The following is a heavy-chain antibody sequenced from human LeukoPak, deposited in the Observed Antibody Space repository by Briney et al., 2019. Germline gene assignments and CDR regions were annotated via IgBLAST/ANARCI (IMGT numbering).Heavy chain of an antibody. V-gene: IGHV3-13*01. D-gene: IGHD3-22*01. J-gene: IGHJ4*02. CDR1: GFTFSSYD. CDR3: ARVRYDSSGYYYFDY. Sequence: PGGSLRLSCAASGFTFSSYDMHWVRQATGKGLEWVSAIGTAGDTYYPGSVKGRLTISRENAKNSLYLQMNSLRAGDTAVYYCARVRYDSSGYYYFDYWGQGTLVTVSS. CDR2: IGTAGDT.